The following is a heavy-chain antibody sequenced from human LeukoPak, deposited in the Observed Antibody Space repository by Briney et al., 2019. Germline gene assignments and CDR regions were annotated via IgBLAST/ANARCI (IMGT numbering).Heavy chain of an antibody. V-gene: IGHV1-8*01. CDR1: GYTFIDYD. J-gene: IGHJ5*02. D-gene: IGHD1-1*01. CDR3: ARGGLRAGTGGLDP. CDR2: MNSKSGDT. Sequence: ASVKVSCKASGYTFIDYDINWVRQATGQGLEWMGWMNSKSGDTGYAQKFQGRVTMTRKTSISTAYMELSSLRPEDTAVYYCARGGLRAGTGGLDPWGQGTLVIVSS.